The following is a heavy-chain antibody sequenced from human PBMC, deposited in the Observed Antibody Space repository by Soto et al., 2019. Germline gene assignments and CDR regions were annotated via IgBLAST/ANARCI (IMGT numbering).Heavy chain of an antibody. V-gene: IGHV4-34*01. J-gene: IGHJ6*02. D-gene: IGHD3-3*01. Sequence: TSETLSLTCAVSGGSFSVYYWSWIRQPPGKGLEWIGEIDRIGNTNYNPSLKSRVTISVDTSKNQFSLKVSSVIAADTAVYYCAREGRNTIFGVVRYGMDVWGQGTTVTSP. CDR2: IDRIGNT. CDR3: AREGRNTIFGVVRYGMDV. CDR1: GGSFSVYY.